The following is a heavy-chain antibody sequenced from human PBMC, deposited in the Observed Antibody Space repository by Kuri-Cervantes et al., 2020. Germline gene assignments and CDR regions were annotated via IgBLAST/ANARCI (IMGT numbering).Heavy chain of an antibody. J-gene: IGHJ4*02. D-gene: IGHD4-17*01. CDR2: ISSSSSTI. CDR3: ARDYGYYFDY. Sequence: GGSLRLSCAASGFTVSANYMSWVRQAPGKGLEWVSYISSSSSTIYYADSVKGRFTISRDNAKNSLYLQMNSLRDEDTAVYYCARDYGYYFDYWGQGTLVTVSS. V-gene: IGHV3-48*02. CDR1: GFTVSANY.